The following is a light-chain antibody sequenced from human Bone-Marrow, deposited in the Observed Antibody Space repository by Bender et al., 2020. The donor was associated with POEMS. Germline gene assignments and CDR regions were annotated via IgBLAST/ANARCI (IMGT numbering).Light chain of an antibody. CDR3: SSYAGTYNVV. CDR2: TNN. Sequence: QSVLTQPPSVSGTPGQRVTISCSGSGSNIGGYPVNWYQQLPGTAPRLLIYTNNERPSGVPDRFSGSKSGTSASLAISGLQAEDEAEYFCSSYAGTYNVVFGGGTKVTVL. J-gene: IGLJ2*01. CDR1: GSNIGGYP. V-gene: IGLV1-44*01.